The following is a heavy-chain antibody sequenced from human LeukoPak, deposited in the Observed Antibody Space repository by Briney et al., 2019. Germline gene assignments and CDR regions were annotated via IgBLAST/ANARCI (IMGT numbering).Heavy chain of an antibody. J-gene: IGHJ4*02. V-gene: IGHV1-18*01. CDR2: ISAYNGNT. Sequence: ASVKVSCKASGYTFTSYGISWVRQAPGQGLEWMGWISAYNGNTNYAQKLQGRVTMTTDTSTSTAYMELRSLRSDDTAVYYCARGPYCSGDTCYSQFLDHWGQGTLVTVSS. D-gene: IGHD2-15*01. CDR3: ARGPYCSGDTCYSQFLDH. CDR1: GYTFTSYG.